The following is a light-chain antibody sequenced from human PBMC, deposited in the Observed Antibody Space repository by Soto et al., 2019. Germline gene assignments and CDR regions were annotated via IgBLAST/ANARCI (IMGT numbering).Light chain of an antibody. CDR2: KAS. J-gene: IGKJ1*01. V-gene: IGKV1-5*03. CDR3: QQYNNYST. CDR1: QRIRTS. Sequence: PQSPSTLSASVLDRVSVTSPASQRIRTSFALDQQKPFNAPKILISKASSLESGVTSRFSGSGYGKEFTLTISSLQPDDLATYECQQYNNYSTFGQGTKVDIK.